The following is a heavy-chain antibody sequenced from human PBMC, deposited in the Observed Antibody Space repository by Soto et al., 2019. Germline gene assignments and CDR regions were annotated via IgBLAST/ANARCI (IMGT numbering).Heavy chain of an antibody. D-gene: IGHD6-19*01. CDR2: ISYDGSNK. Sequence: QVQLVESRGGMVQPGRSLRLSCAASGFTFSSYGMHWVRQAPGKGLEWVAVISYDGSNKYYADSVKGRFTISRDNSKNTLYLQMNSLRAEDTAVYYCAKDQAGGDWLVRFRPGRPDYWGQGTLVTVSS. V-gene: IGHV3-30*18. CDR1: GFTFSSYG. J-gene: IGHJ4*02. CDR3: AKDQAGGDWLVRFRPGRPDY.